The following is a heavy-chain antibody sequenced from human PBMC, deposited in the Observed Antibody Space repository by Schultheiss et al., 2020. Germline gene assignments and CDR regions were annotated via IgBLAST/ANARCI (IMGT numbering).Heavy chain of an antibody. Sequence: SATLPLTCTVSGGSISSYYWSWIRQPPGKGLEWIGYIYYSGSTYYNPSLKSRVSISIDTSKNQFSLRLSSVTAADTAVFYCARDTVIRAFDIWGQGTMVTVSS. CDR2: IYYSGST. D-gene: IGHD2-21*01. V-gene: IGHV4-59*12. CDR3: ARDTVIRAFDI. CDR1: GGSISSYY. J-gene: IGHJ3*02.